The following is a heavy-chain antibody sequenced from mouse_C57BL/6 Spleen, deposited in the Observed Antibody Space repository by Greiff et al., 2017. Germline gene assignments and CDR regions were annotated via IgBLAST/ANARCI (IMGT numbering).Heavy chain of an antibody. Sequence: QVQLQQSGPELVKPGASVKISCKASGYSFTSYYIHWVKQRPGQGLEWIGWIYPGSGNTKYNEKFKGKATLTADTSSSTAYMQLSSLTSEDSAVYYCARGLLGRHFDYWGQGTTLTVSS. D-gene: IGHD4-1*01. V-gene: IGHV1-66*01. CDR2: IYPGSGNT. J-gene: IGHJ2*01. CDR3: ARGLLGRHFDY. CDR1: GYSFTSYY.